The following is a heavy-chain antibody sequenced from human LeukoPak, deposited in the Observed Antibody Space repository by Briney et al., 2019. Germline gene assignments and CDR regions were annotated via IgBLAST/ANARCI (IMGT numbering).Heavy chain of an antibody. V-gene: IGHV3-7*01. J-gene: IGHJ1*01. D-gene: IGHD6-6*01. CDR1: GFTFDEYA. CDR2: IKQDGSEK. CDR3: ASPYSSSSRGKYFQH. Sequence: PGRSLRLSCAASGFTFDEYAMHWVRQAPGKGLEWVANIKQDGSEKYYVDSVKGRFTISRDNAKNSLYLQMNSLRAEDTAVYYCASPYSSSSRGKYFQHWGQGTLVTVSS.